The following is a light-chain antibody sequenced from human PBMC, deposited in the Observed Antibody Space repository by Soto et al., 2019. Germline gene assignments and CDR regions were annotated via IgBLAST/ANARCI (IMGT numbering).Light chain of an antibody. J-gene: IGKJ4*01. V-gene: IGKV3-15*01. CDR1: QSVSSN. CDR3: QQYNNWPPALN. Sequence: PGERAPLSCRASQSVSSNLAWYQQKPGQAPRLLIYGASTRATGIPARFSGSGSGTEFTLTISSRQSEDFAVYYCQQYNNWPPALNCGGGTRWIS. CDR2: GAS.